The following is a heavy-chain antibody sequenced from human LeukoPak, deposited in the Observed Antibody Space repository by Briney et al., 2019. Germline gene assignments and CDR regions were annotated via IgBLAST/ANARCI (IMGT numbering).Heavy chain of an antibody. V-gene: IGHV4-59*01. CDR2: IYYSGST. Sequence: SETLSLTCTVSGGSISSYYWSWIRQPPGKGLEWIGYIYYSGSTNYNPSLKSRVTISVDTSKNLFSLKLSSVTAADTAVYYCARVGLAAAGYDYYFDYWGQGTLVTVSS. CDR1: GGSISSYY. J-gene: IGHJ4*02. D-gene: IGHD6-13*01. CDR3: ARVGLAAAGYDYYFDY.